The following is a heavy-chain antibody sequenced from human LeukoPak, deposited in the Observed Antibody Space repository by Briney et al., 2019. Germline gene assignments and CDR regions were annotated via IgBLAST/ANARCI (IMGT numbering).Heavy chain of an antibody. CDR2: IWYDGSNK. J-gene: IGHJ4*02. CDR1: GFTFSSYG. CDR3: ARDGGSYYFDY. Sequence: GGSLRLSCAASGFTFSSYGMHWVRQVPGKGLEWVAVIWYDGSNKYYADSVKGRFTISRDNSNNTLYLQMNSLRAEDTAVYYCARDGGSYYFDYWGQGTLVTVSS. V-gene: IGHV3-33*01. D-gene: IGHD3-16*01.